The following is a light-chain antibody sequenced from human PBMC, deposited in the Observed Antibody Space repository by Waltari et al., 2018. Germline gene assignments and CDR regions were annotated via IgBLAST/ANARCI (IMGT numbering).Light chain of an antibody. CDR1: QGIANS. V-gene: IGKV1-NL1*01. CDR2: AAS. CDR3: QQYYNTPWM. Sequence: DIQMTQSPSSLSASVGDRVTITCRASQGIANSLAWYQQKLGQAPKLLLYAASRLESGVPSRYSGSGSGTDYTLTISSLQPEDFATYYCQQYYNTPWMFGQGTKVEIK. J-gene: IGKJ1*01.